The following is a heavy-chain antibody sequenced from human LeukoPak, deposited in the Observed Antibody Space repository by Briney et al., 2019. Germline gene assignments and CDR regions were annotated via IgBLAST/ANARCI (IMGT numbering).Heavy chain of an antibody. V-gene: IGHV3-15*01. Sequence: GGSLRLSCAASEFFFSDYYMSWIRQAPGKGLEWVGHIKIKADGGPTDYAAPVKGRFTISRDDSKITLYLQMNSLKTEDTAVYYCTTRWTYYDFWSGYYTDDYWGQGTLVTVSS. J-gene: IGHJ4*02. CDR2: IKIKADGGPT. CDR3: TTRWTYYDFWSGYYTDDY. D-gene: IGHD3-3*01. CDR1: EFFFSDYY.